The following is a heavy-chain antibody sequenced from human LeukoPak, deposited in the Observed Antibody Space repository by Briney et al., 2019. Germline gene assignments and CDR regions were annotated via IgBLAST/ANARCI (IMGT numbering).Heavy chain of an antibody. Sequence: ASETLSLTCAVSGYSISSGYYWGWIRQPPGKGLEWIGGIYHSGSTYYNPSLKSRVTISVDTSKNQFSLKLSSVTAADTAVYYCARDLIGAMVRGVISSGWFDPWGQGTLVTVSS. CDR3: ARDLIGAMVRGVISSGWFDP. V-gene: IGHV4-38-2*02. D-gene: IGHD3-10*01. CDR1: GYSISSGYY. CDR2: IYHSGST. J-gene: IGHJ5*02.